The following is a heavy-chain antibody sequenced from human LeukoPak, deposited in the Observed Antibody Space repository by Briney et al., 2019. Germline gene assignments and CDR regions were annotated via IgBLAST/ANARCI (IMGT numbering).Heavy chain of an antibody. CDR2: ISDSAGTT. CDR1: GFTFSTFA. Sequence: PGGSLRLSCAASGFTFSTFAMNWVRQAPGRGLEWVSAISDSAGTTYHADSVKGRFTISRDNSKNTLYLQMDSLRAEDTAVYYCARAWRWGQGTLVTVSS. J-gene: IGHJ4*02. V-gene: IGHV3-23*01. CDR3: ARAWR.